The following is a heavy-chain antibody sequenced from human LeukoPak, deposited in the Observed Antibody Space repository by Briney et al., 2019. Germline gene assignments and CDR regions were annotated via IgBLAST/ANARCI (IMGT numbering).Heavy chain of an antibody. J-gene: IGHJ4*02. CDR3: ARGIAAAGPPEY. D-gene: IGHD6-13*01. CDR2: IIPILGIA. V-gene: IGHV1-69*02. Sequence: SVKVSCRASGGTFSSYTISWVRQAPGQGLEWMGRIIPILGIANYPQKFQGRVTITADKSTSTAYMELSSLRSEDTAVYYCARGIAAAGPPEYWGQGTLVTVSS. CDR1: GGTFSSYT.